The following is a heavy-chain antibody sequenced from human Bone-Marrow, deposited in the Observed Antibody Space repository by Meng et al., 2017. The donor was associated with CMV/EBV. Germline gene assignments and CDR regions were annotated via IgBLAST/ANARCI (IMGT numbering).Heavy chain of an antibody. D-gene: IGHD5-12*01. V-gene: IGHV1-2*02. J-gene: IGHJ4*02. CDR1: GYTFTGYY. Sequence: ASVKVSCKASGYTFTGYYMHWVRQAPGQGLEWMGWINPNGGVTNYARKFQGRVTMTRDTSTSTVYMELSSLRSEDTAVYYCARGLIGSGYGAVGYWGQGTLVTVSS. CDR2: INPNGGVT. CDR3: ARGLIGSGYGAVGY.